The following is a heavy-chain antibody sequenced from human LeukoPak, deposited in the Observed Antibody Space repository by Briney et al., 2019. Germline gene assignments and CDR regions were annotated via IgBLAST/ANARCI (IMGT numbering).Heavy chain of an antibody. J-gene: IGHJ3*02. D-gene: IGHD3-10*01. V-gene: IGHV1-18*01. CDR1: GYTFTSYG. Sequence: GASVKVSCKASGYTFTSYGISWVRQAPGQGLEWMGWISAYNGNTNYAQKLQGRVTMTRDTSISTAYMELSRLRSDDTAVYYCARRAMVRGAPRAFDIWGQGTMVTVSS. CDR3: ARRAMVRGAPRAFDI. CDR2: ISAYNGNT.